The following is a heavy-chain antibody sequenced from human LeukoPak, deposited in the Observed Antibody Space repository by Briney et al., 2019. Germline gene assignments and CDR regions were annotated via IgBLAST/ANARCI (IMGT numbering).Heavy chain of an antibody. V-gene: IGHV5-51*01. D-gene: IGHD3-10*01. CDR2: IYPGDPDT. J-gene: IGHJ5*02. CDR3: ARRITMVRGTHNWFDP. CDR1: GYSFTSYW. Sequence: GESLKISCKGSGYSFTSYWIGWVRQMPGKGLEWMGIIYPGDPDTRYSPSFQGQVTISADKSISTAYLQWSSLKASDTAMYYCARRITMVRGTHNWFDPWGQGTLVTVSS.